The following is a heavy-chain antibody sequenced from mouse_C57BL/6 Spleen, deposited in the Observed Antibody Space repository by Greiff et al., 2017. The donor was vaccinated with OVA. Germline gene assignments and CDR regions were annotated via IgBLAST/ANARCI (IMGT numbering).Heavy chain of an antibody. CDR3: ARFYYGNPYAMDY. Sequence: EVKLEESGGGLVKPGGSLKLSCAASGFTFSSYTMSWVRQTPEKRLEWVATISGGGGNTYYPDSVKGRFTISRDNAKNTLYLQMSSLRSEDTALYYCARFYYGNPYAMDYWGQGTSVTVSS. CDR2: ISGGGGNT. V-gene: IGHV5-9*01. CDR1: GFTFSSYT. D-gene: IGHD2-1*01. J-gene: IGHJ4*01.